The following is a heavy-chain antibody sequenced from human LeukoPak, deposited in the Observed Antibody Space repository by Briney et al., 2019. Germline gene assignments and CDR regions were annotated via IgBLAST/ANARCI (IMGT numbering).Heavy chain of an antibody. CDR3: AKNGGSGTYYLYYYGMEV. J-gene: IGHJ6*02. D-gene: IGHD3-10*01. CDR2: IRGSGTST. CDR1: GFIFSSYW. Sequence: GGSLRLSCGASGFIFSSYWMTWVRQAPGKGLEWVSAIRGSGTSTFYADSVKGRFTISRDNSENTLYLQMNSLRAEDTAVYYCAKNGGSGTYYLYYYGMEVWGQGTTVTVSS. V-gene: IGHV3-23*01.